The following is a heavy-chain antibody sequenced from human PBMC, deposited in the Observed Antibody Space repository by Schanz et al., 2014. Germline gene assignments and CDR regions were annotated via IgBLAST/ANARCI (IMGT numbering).Heavy chain of an antibody. V-gene: IGHV4-61*02. CDR1: GGSISSGTYY. Sequence: QVQLQESGPGLVKPSQTLSLTCIVSGGSISSGTYYWNWIRQPAGKGLEWIGRVYTSGTTNYNPSLKSRVTISLDTPKNQFSLKLSSVTAADTAVYYCAREPLSGYNWFDPWGQGSLVTVSS. CDR2: VYTSGTT. CDR3: AREPLSGYNWFDP. D-gene: IGHD6-25*01. J-gene: IGHJ5*02.